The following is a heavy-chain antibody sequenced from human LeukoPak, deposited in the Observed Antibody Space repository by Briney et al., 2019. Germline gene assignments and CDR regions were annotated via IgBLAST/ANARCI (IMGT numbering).Heavy chain of an antibody. J-gene: IGHJ2*01. CDR2: IYYSGST. CDR1: GGSISSSSYY. D-gene: IGHD5-18*01. Sequence: SETLSLTCTVSGGSISSSSYYWSWIRQPPGKGLEWIGYIYYSGSTNYNPSLKSRVTISVDTSKNQFSLKLSSVTAADTAVYYCARDSNGYGALWYFDLWGRGTLVTVSS. CDR3: ARDSNGYGALWYFDL. V-gene: IGHV4-61*01.